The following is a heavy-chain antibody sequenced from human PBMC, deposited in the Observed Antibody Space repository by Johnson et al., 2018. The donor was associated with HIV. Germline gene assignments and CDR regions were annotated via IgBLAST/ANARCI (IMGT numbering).Heavy chain of an antibody. D-gene: IGHD6-13*01. V-gene: IGHV3-30*02. CDR3: ARAYSSSWYRDDAFDI. Sequence: QVQLVESGGGVVQPGGSLRLSCAASGFTFSSYGMHWVRQAPRKGLEWVAFRRYDGRNKYYVDSVKGRFTISRDNSKNTLYLQMNSLRAEDTAVYYCARAYSSSWYRDDAFDIWGQGTMVTVFS. CDR1: GFTFSSYG. CDR2: RRYDGRNK. J-gene: IGHJ3*02.